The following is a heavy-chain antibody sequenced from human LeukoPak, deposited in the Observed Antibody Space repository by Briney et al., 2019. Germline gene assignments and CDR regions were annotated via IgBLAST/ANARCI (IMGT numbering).Heavy chain of an antibody. D-gene: IGHD3-9*01. V-gene: IGHV1-24*01. CDR1: GYTLTELS. Sequence: ASVKVSRKVSGYTLTELSMHWVRQAPGKGLEWMGGFGPEDGETIYAQKFQGRVTMTEDTSTDTAYMELSSLRSEDTAVYYCATVSNEVGNDILTGYLIWGQGTLVTVSS. CDR3: ATVSNEVGNDILTGYLI. J-gene: IGHJ4*02. CDR2: FGPEDGET.